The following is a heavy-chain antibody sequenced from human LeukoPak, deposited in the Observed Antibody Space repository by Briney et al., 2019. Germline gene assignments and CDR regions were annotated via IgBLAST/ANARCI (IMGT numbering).Heavy chain of an antibody. J-gene: IGHJ6*03. Sequence: ASVKVSCKASGYTFSTYDIHWVRQATGQGLEWVAWVNPNSDNTGHAQKFQGRVTITWNTAINTAYMELSNLRSEDTAVYYCARGLFYDMDVWGKGTTVTVSS. CDR1: GYTFSTYD. CDR2: VNPNSDNT. CDR3: ARGLFYDMDV. V-gene: IGHV1-8*01.